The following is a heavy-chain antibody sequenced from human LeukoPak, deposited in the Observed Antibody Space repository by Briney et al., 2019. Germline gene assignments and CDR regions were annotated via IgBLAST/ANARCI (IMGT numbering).Heavy chain of an antibody. CDR1: GYTFTSYA. D-gene: IGHD3-3*01. J-gene: IGHJ4*02. V-gene: IGHV7-4-1*02. CDR2: INTNTGNP. CDR3: ARDHYDFWSGYPHLGY. Sequence: ASVKVSCKASGYTFTSYAMNWVRQAPGQGLEWMGWINTNTGNPTYAQGFTGRFVFSLDTSVSTAYLQISSLKAEDTAVYYCARDHYDFWSGYPHLGYWGQGTLVTVSP.